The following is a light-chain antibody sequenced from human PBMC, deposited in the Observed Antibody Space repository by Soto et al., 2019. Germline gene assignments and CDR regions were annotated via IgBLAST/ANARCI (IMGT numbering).Light chain of an antibody. V-gene: IGKV3-20*01. J-gene: IGKJ5*01. CDR1: QSVGRDY. CDR2: DAS. Sequence: EIVLTQSPGTLSLSPWERATLSCWASQSVGRDYLAWYQQKPGQAPRLLIYDASVRATGISDRFSGTGSGTDFTLTIGRLEPEDFAVYYCHQYAYSPLTFGQGTRLEIK. CDR3: HQYAYSPLT.